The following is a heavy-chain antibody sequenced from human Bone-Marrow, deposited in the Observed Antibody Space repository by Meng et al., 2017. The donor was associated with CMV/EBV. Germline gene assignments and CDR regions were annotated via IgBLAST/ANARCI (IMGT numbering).Heavy chain of an antibody. CDR1: GFTLSSYA. Sequence: GESLKISCADPGFTLSSYAMHWVRQAPDKGLEWVAVISYDGSNKYYADSVKGRFTISRDNSKNTLYLQMNSLRAEDTAVYYCAGGRLIGQAEYWGQGTLVTVSS. CDR3: AGGRLIGQAEY. J-gene: IGHJ4*02. D-gene: IGHD3-16*01. CDR2: ISYDGSNK. V-gene: IGHV3-30-3*01.